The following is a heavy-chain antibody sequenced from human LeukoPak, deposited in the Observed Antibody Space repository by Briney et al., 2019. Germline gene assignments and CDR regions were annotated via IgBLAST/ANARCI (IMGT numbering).Heavy chain of an antibody. D-gene: IGHD3-9*01. CDR3: ARHGVILRYFDWFADYFDY. CDR1: GGSFSGYY. J-gene: IGHJ4*02. Sequence: KPSETLSLTCAVYGGSFSGYYWSWIRQPPGKGLEWIGEINHSGSTNYNPSLKSRVTISVDTSKNQFSLKLSSVTAADTAVYYCARHGVILRYFDWFADYFDYWGQGTLVTVSS. CDR2: INHSGST. V-gene: IGHV4-34*01.